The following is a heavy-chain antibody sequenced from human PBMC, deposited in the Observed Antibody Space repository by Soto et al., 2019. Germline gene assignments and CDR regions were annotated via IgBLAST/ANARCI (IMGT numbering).Heavy chain of an antibody. D-gene: IGHD1-26*01. CDR2: ISYDGSNK. Sequence: GGSLRLSCAASGFTFSSYAMHWVRQAPGKGLEWVAVISYDGSNKYYADSVKGRFTISRDNSKNTLYLQMNSLRAEDTAVYYCWWELLRPDNWFDPWGQGTLVTVSS. J-gene: IGHJ5*02. CDR3: WWELLRPDNWFDP. V-gene: IGHV3-30-3*01. CDR1: GFTFSSYA.